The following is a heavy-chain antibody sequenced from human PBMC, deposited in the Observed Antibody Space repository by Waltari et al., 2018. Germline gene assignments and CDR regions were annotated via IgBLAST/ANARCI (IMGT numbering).Heavy chain of an antibody. CDR1: GFEFSDYA. CDR2: VYVNGRSQ. CDR3: ARAKQGNWYFDF. Sequence: QVHLVESGGGVVQPGTSLRLSCAASGFEFSDYAMHWVRQAPGRGLEGVAIVYVNGRSQYNADSVRGRITISRDNSQNTVSLQMDSLRAEDTAVYYCARAKQGNWYFDFWGRGTLVTVST. J-gene: IGHJ2*01. V-gene: IGHV3-30*01. D-gene: IGHD6-13*01.